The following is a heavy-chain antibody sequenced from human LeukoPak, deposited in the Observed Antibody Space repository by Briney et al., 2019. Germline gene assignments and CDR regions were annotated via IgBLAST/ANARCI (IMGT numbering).Heavy chain of an antibody. D-gene: IGHD5-18*01. V-gene: IGHV4-59*08. Sequence: SETLSLTCTVSGGSISSYYWSWIRQPPGKGLEWIGYIYYSGSTNYNPSLKSRVTISVDTSKNQFSLKLSSVTAADTAVYYCARHDSSSYGPLFDYWGQGTLVTVSS. J-gene: IGHJ4*02. CDR3: ARHDSSSYGPLFDY. CDR1: GGSISSYY. CDR2: IYYSGST.